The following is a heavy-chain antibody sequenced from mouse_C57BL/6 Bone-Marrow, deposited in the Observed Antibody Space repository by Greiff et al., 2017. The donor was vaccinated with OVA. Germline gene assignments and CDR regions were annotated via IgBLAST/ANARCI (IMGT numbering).Heavy chain of an antibody. J-gene: IGHJ3*01. D-gene: IGHD1-1*01. CDR3: ARSDYGSSYVWFAY. CDR1: GYTFTSYW. Sequence: QVQLQQPGAELVKPGASVKMSCKASGYTFTSYWITWVKQRPGQGLEWIGDIYPGSGSTNYNEKFKSKATLTVDTSSSTAYMQLSSLTSEDSAVYYCARSDYGSSYVWFAYWGQGTLVTVSA. V-gene: IGHV1-55*01. CDR2: IYPGSGST.